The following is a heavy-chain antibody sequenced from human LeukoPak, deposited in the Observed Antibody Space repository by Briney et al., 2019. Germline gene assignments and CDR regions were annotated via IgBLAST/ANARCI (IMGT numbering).Heavy chain of an antibody. J-gene: IGHJ4*02. D-gene: IGHD3-10*01. CDR2: INPNSGGT. CDR3: ARASMVWGVIKKIDY. Sequence: VASVKVSCKASGYTFTGYYMHWVRQAPGQGLEWMGWINPNSGGTNYAQKFQGRVTMTRDTSISTAYMELSRLRSDDTAVYYCARASMVWGVIKKIDYWGQGTLVTVSS. V-gene: IGHV1-2*02. CDR1: GYTFTGYY.